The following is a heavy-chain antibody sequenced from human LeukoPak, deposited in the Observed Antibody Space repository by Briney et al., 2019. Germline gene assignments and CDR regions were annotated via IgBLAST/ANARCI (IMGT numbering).Heavy chain of an antibody. CDR3: ARGEPSGSYGHYYYMDV. CDR2: IIPIFGTA. V-gene: IGHV1-69*05. Sequence: VASVKVSCKASGGTFSSYAISWVRQAPGQGLEWMGGIIPIFGTANYAQKFQGRVAITTDESTSTAYMELSSLRSEDTAVYYCARGEPSGSYGHYYYMDVWGKGTTVTVSS. D-gene: IGHD1-26*01. CDR1: GGTFSSYA. J-gene: IGHJ6*03.